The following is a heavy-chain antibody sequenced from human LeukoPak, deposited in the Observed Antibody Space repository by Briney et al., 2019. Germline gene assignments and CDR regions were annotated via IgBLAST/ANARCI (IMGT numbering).Heavy chain of an antibody. V-gene: IGHV4-38-2*02. CDR3: ARGSYGDFDY. CDR2: IYHSGST. CDR1: GYSISSGYY. Sequence: SETLSLTCTVSGYSISSGYYWGWIRQPPGKGLEWIGSIYHSGSTYYNPSLKSRVTISVDTSKNQFSLKLSSVTAADTAVYYCARGSYGDFDYWGQGTLVTVSS. J-gene: IGHJ4*02. D-gene: IGHD5-18*01.